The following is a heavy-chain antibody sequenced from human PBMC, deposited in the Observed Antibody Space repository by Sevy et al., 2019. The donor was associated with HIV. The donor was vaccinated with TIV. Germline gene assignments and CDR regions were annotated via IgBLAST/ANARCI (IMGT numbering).Heavy chain of an antibody. CDR3: ARGGDFNDRSAKRDFDY. J-gene: IGHJ4*02. V-gene: IGHV3-33*01. CDR2: IWNDGSNK. D-gene: IGHD3-22*01. CDR1: GFTFSNYG. Sequence: GSLRLSCAASGFTFSNYGMHWVRQAPGKGLAWVAVIWNDGSNKYYADSVKGRFTISRDNSKNTLYLQMNSLRVEDTAVYFCARGGDFNDRSAKRDFDYWGQRTLVTVSS.